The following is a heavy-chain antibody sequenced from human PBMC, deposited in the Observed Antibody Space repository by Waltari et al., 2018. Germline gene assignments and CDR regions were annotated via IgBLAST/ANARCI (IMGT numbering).Heavy chain of an antibody. CDR2: IIPLLGTT. J-gene: IGHJ4*02. CDR3: ARVSVSSGNF. D-gene: IGHD1-7*01. Sequence: QVQLVQSGAEVKKPGSSVRVSCKASGGSFNSYTISWVRQAPGQGLGWMGRIIPLLGTTAYSQKFQGRVTFTADEATNTAYMELTSLKSEDTALYYCARVSVSSGNFWGQGTLVTVSS. CDR1: GGSFNSYT. V-gene: IGHV1-69*11.